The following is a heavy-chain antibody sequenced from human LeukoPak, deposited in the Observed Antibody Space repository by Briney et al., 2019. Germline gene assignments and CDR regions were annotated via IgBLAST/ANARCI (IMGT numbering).Heavy chain of an antibody. V-gene: IGHV4-59*01. CDR2: IYYSGST. CDR1: GGSISSSY. Sequence: SETLSLTCTVSGGSISSSYWSWIRQPPGKGLEWIGYIYYSGSTNYNPSLKSRVTISVDTSKNQFSLKLSSVTAADTAVYYCARSTVTTPDDYWGQGTLVTVSS. J-gene: IGHJ4*02. CDR3: ARSTVTTPDDY. D-gene: IGHD4-17*01.